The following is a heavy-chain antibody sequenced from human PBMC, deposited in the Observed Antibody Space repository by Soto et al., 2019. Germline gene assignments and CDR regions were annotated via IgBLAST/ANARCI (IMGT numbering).Heavy chain of an antibody. D-gene: IGHD1-1*01. CDR1: GSTFTRYG. CDR3: ARVGYDWILGY. V-gene: IGHV1-18*04. Sequence: QVQLVQSGAEVKKPGASVKVSCKSSGSTFTRYGISWVRQSPGRGLEWMEWISAYNGNTNSSQKLQGRVTMTTASSTSTAYMEQRSLRSDDTAVYYCARVGYDWILGYWGQGTLVTVSS. CDR2: ISAYNGNT. J-gene: IGHJ4*02.